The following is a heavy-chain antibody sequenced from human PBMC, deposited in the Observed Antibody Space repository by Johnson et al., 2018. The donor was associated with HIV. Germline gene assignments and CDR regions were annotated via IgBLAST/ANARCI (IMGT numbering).Heavy chain of an antibody. CDR1: GFSFNSYW. Sequence: VQLVESGGGLVQPGGSLRLSCAASGFSFNSYWMSWVRQVPGKGLEFVANIKEDESEKSYVESVKGRFTISRDNANNLMYRQMSSLRAEYTAVYYCARDPGYSSFDIWGQGAMVIVSS. J-gene: IGHJ3*02. CDR3: ARDPGYSSFDI. D-gene: IGHD6-13*01. V-gene: IGHV3-7*05. CDR2: IKEDESEK.